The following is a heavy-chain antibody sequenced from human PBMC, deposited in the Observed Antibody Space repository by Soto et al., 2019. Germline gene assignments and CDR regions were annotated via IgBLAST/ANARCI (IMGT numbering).Heavy chain of an antibody. CDR1: GASIRSGGYY. Sequence: PSETLSLTCSVSGASIRSGGYYWSWLRQSPGKGLEWIGHIYYTGSTFYSPSLKSRLTISLDTPKNQFSLDLNSVTTADTAVYYCATDSLDYGAPTEVYWGQGTLVTVSS. D-gene: IGHD4-17*01. J-gene: IGHJ4*02. CDR3: ATDSLDYGAPTEVY. V-gene: IGHV4-31*03. CDR2: IYYTGST.